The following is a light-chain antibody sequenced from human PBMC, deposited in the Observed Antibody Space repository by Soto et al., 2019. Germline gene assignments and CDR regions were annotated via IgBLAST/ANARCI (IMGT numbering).Light chain of an antibody. J-gene: IGKJ2*01. Sequence: EMVWTRSPGTLYLTTGERATLSCRASQSVSSNYLAWYQQKPGQAPRLLIYGASRGAAGIPDRFSGSGSGTDFTLTISRLEPEDFAVYFCQQYGRSPMFTFGQGTKV. CDR2: GAS. V-gene: IGKV3-20*01. CDR3: QQYGRSPMFT. CDR1: QSVSSNY.